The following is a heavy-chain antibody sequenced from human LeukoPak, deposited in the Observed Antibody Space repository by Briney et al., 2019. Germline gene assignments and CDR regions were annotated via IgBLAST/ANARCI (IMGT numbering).Heavy chain of an antibody. CDR2: IYTSGDT. V-gene: IGHV4-4*07. CDR1: GGSISSYY. Sequence: SETLSLTCTVSGGSISSYYWSWIRQPAGKGLEWIGRIYTSGDTNYNPSLKSRVTMSVDTSKNQFSLRLSPVTAADTAVYYCARGHPTGWFGELYGYYYYYGMDVWGQGTTATVSS. D-gene: IGHD3-10*01. J-gene: IGHJ6*02. CDR3: ARGHPTGWFGELYGYYYYYGMDV.